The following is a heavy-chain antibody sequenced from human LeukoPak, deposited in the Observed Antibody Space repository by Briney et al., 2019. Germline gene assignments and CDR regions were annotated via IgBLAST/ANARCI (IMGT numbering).Heavy chain of an antibody. CDR2: ISYDGSNK. D-gene: IGHD4-11*01. CDR3: AVAGGTTLFAAY. CDR1: GFTFSSYG. V-gene: IGHV3-30*03. Sequence: PGGSLRLSCAASGFTFSSYGMHWVRQAPGKGLEWVAVISYDGSNKYYTDSVKGRFTISRDNSKNTLYLQMNSLRAEDTAVYYCAVAGGTTLFAAYWGQGTLVTVSS. J-gene: IGHJ4*02.